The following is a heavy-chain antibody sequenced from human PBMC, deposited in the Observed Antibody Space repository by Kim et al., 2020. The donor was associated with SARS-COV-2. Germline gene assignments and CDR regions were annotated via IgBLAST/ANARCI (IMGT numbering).Heavy chain of an antibody. D-gene: IGHD5-18*01. CDR3: ASVWYTAMVIVY. Sequence: YYIPSLKRRVTISVDTSKNQFSLKLSSVTAAETAVYYCASVWYTAMVIVYWGQGTLVTVSS. J-gene: IGHJ4*02. V-gene: IGHV4-39*01.